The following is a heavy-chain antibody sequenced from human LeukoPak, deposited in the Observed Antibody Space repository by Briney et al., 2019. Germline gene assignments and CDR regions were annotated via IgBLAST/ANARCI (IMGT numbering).Heavy chain of an antibody. CDR3: ARGTHSSSPIPLDY. CDR1: GGSVSTYY. D-gene: IGHD6-6*01. J-gene: IGHJ4*02. V-gene: IGHV4-59*02. CDR2: IHYSGST. Sequence: SETLSLTCTVSGGSVSTYYWSWIRQTPGKGLEWIGYIHYSGSTNYNPSLNSRVTISVDTSKNQFSLKVNSVTAADTAVYYCARGTHSSSPIPLDYWGQGTLVTVSS.